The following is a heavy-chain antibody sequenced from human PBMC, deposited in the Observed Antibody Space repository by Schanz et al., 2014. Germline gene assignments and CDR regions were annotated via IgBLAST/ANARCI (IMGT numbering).Heavy chain of an antibody. Sequence: EVQLVESGGGLVQPGGSLRLSCAASGFTVSNNYMSWVRQAPGKGLECVSILYIRSTYYADSVKGRFTISRDNSKNMVFLQMNSLRVEDTAIYYCARDGGRDGYNLAFDVWGQGTLVTVSS. CDR3: ARDGGRDGYNLAFDV. J-gene: IGHJ3*01. D-gene: IGHD5-12*01. CDR2: LYIRST. CDR1: GFTVSNNY. V-gene: IGHV3-66*01.